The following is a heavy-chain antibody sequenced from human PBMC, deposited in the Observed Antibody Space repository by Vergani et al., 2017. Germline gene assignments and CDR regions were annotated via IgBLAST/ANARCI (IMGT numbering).Heavy chain of an antibody. D-gene: IGHD6-19*01. J-gene: IGHJ6*02. CDR3: AIQVAVAGKWWGPYYYYGMDV. CDR1: GYSFTSYW. Sequence: EVQLVQSGAEVKKPGESLRISCKGSGYSFTSYWISWVRQMPGEGLEWMGRIDPSDSYTNYSPSFQGHVTISADKSISTAYLQWSSLKASDTAMYYCAIQVAVAGKWWGPYYYYGMDVWGQGTTVTVSS. V-gene: IGHV5-10-1*01. CDR2: IDPSDSYT.